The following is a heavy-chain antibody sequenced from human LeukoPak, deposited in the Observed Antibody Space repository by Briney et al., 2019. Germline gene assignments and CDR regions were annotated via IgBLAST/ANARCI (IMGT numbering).Heavy chain of an antibody. D-gene: IGHD3-10*01. CDR3: ARPYYGSGIYFDY. CDR2: INSDGSTT. Sequence: GGSLRLSCAASGFTFITYWMHWVRQAPGKGLVWVSSINSDGSTTTYADSVKGRFTISRDNAKNSLYLQMNSLRAEDTAVYYCARPYYGSGIYFDYWGQGTLVTVSS. CDR1: GFTFITYW. J-gene: IGHJ4*02. V-gene: IGHV3-74*01.